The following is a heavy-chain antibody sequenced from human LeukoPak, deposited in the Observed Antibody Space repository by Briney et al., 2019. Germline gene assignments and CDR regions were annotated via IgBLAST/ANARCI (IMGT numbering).Heavy chain of an antibody. V-gene: IGHV4-39*07. CDR1: GGSISNSGYF. Sequence: SKTLSLTCTVSGGSISNSGYFWDWIRQPPGKGLEWIGSIYYSGSTYYNPSLKSRVTISGDTSKKQFSLKLSSVTAADTAVYYCARDYYDSSGYYDYWGQGTLVTVSS. CDR2: IYYSGST. D-gene: IGHD3-22*01. J-gene: IGHJ4*02. CDR3: ARDYYDSSGYYDY.